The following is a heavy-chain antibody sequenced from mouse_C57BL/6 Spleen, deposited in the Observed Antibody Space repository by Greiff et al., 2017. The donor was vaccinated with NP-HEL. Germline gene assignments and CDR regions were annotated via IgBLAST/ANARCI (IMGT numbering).Heavy chain of an antibody. Sequence: QVQLKQSGAELVKPGASVKLSCKASGYTFTEYTIHWVKQRSGQGLEWIGWFYPGSGSIKYNEKFKDKATLTADKSSSTVYMELSRLTSEDSAVYVCAIHEAYDSSYVDAMDYWGQGTSVTVSS. CDR3: AIHEAYDSSYVDAMDY. CDR2: FYPGSGSI. J-gene: IGHJ4*01. D-gene: IGHD1-1*01. CDR1: GYTFTEYT. V-gene: IGHV1-62-2*01.